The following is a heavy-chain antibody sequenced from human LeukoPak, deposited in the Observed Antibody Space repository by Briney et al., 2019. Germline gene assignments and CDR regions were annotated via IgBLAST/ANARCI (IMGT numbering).Heavy chain of an antibody. D-gene: IGHD4-17*01. CDR3: ARDEGPYGDYAAEYFQH. CDR1: GYTFTSYG. CDR2: ISAYNGNT. Sequence: ASVKVSCKAFGYTFTSYGISWVRQAPGQGLEWMGWISAYNGNTNYAQKLQGRVTMTTDTSTSTAYMELRSLRSDDTAVYYCARDEGPYGDYAAEYFQHWGQGTLVTVSS. V-gene: IGHV1-18*01. J-gene: IGHJ1*01.